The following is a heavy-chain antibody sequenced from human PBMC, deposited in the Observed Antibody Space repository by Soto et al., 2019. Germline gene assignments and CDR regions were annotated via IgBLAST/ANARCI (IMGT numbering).Heavy chain of an antibody. CDR3: AKFTARYYDILTGYSHQGAHFDY. D-gene: IGHD3-9*01. V-gene: IGHV3-23*01. Sequence: QAXGSLRLSGAASGXTFSSYSMSWVRQAPGKGLGWVSSISGSGGSTYYADSVKGRFPISRDNSKNTLYLQMNSLRAEDTAVYYCAKFTARYYDILTGYSHQGAHFDYWGQGTLGTVSS. CDR1: GXTFSSYS. J-gene: IGHJ4*02. CDR2: ISGSGGST.